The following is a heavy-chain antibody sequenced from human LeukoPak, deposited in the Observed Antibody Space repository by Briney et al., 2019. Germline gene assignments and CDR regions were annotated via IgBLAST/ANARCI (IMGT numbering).Heavy chain of an antibody. CDR3: ARDTANKVETCSSSWYPFDY. CDR2: IYNTGST. J-gene: IGHJ4*02. V-gene: IGHV4-59*01. D-gene: IGHD6-13*01. CDR1: GGSIRSYY. Sequence: PSETLSFTCTVSGGSIRSYYWNWIRQPPGKGLEWIGYIYNTGSTNYNPSLKSRVTISVDTSKNQFSLKLSSVTAADTAVYYCARDTANKVETCSSSWYPFDYWGQGTLVTVSS.